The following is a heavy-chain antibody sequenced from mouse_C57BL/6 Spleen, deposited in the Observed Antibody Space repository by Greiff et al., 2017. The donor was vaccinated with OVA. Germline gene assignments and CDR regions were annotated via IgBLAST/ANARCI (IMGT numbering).Heavy chain of an antibody. Sequence: EVQLQQSGAELVRPGASVKLSCTASGFNIKDDYMHWVKQRPEQGLEWIGWIDPENGDTEYASKFQGKATITADTSSNTAYLQLSSLTSEDTAVYYCTSLLRGNSWFAYWGQGTLVTVSA. CDR2: IDPENGDT. CDR1: GFNIKDDY. CDR3: TSLLRGNSWFAY. V-gene: IGHV14-4*01. J-gene: IGHJ3*01. D-gene: IGHD2-1*01.